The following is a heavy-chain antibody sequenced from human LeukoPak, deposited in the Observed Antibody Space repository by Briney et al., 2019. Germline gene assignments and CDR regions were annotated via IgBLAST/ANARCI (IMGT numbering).Heavy chain of an antibody. CDR1: GGTFSSYA. CDR3: ARDATAYSNYVDWFDP. Sequence: SVKVSCKASGGTFSSYAISWVRQAPGQGLEWMGRIIPILGIANYAQKFQGRVTITADKSTSTAYMELSSLRSEDTAVYYCARDATAYSNYVDWFDPWGQGTLVTVSS. V-gene: IGHV1-69*04. CDR2: IIPILGIA. J-gene: IGHJ5*02. D-gene: IGHD4-11*01.